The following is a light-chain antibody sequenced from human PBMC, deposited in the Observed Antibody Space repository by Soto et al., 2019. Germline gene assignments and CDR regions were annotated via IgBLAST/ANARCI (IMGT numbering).Light chain of an antibody. V-gene: IGKV3-15*01. CDR1: QSLSGN. Sequence: EIVMTQYPATLAGSPGETVTLSCRASQSLSGNFAWYQQKPGQAPRLLIFRASTRATGVPARFSGRGSGTEFTLTISGLQSEDFAVYYCQQYGSSRTFGQGTRWIS. CDR2: RAS. J-gene: IGKJ1*01. CDR3: QQYGSSRT.